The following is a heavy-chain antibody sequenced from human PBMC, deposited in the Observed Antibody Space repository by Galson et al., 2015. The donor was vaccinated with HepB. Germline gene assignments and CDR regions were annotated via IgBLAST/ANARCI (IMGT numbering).Heavy chain of an antibody. V-gene: IGHV1-69*13. J-gene: IGHJ6*02. CDR2: IIPIFGTA. Sequence: SVKVSCKASGGTFSSYAISWVRQAPGQGLEWMGGIIPIFGTANYAQKFQGRVTITADESTSTAYMELSSLRSEDTAVYYCARPGGQLTKHYYYYGMDVWGQGTTVTVSS. CDR1: GGTFSSYA. CDR3: ARPGGQLTKHYYYYGMDV. D-gene: IGHD4-11*01.